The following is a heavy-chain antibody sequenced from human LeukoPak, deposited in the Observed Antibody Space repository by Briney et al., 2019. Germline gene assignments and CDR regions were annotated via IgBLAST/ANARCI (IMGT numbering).Heavy chain of an antibody. Sequence: PSETLSLTCTVSGGSISSGGYSWSWIRQHPGKGLEWIGYIYYSGSTYYNPSLKSRVTISVDTSKNQFSLKLSSVTAADTAVYYCARLTYYDFWSGLYYFDYWGQGTLVTVSS. CDR1: GGSISSGGYS. J-gene: IGHJ4*02. V-gene: IGHV4-31*03. CDR2: IYYSGST. D-gene: IGHD3-3*01. CDR3: ARLTYYDFWSGLYYFDY.